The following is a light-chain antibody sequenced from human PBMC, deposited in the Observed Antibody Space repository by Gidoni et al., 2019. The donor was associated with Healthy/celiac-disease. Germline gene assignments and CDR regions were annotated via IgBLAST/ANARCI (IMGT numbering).Light chain of an antibody. Sequence: AIQLTHSPSSLSASVGDRVTITCRASQGISSALAWYQQKQGKAPKLLIYDASSLESGVPSRFSGSGSGTDFTLTISRLQPEDFATYYCQQFNSYPRFTFGPXTKVDIK. CDR1: QGISSA. CDR2: DAS. J-gene: IGKJ3*01. V-gene: IGKV1-13*02. CDR3: QQFNSYPRFT.